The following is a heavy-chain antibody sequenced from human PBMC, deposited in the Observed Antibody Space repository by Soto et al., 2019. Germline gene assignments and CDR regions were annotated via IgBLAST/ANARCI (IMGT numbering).Heavy chain of an antibody. CDR2: IWYDGSDK. D-gene: IGHD3-22*01. CDR1: GFTFSSYG. V-gene: IGHV3-33*01. Sequence: QVQLVESGGGVVQPGRSLRLSCAASGFTFSSYGMHWVRQAPGKGLEWVAIIWYDGSDKYYADSVKGRFTISRDNSKNPLYLQMNSLRADDTAVYYCARDLRVYYDRRTPSFDYWGQGTLVTVSS. CDR3: ARDLRVYYDRRTPSFDY. J-gene: IGHJ4*02.